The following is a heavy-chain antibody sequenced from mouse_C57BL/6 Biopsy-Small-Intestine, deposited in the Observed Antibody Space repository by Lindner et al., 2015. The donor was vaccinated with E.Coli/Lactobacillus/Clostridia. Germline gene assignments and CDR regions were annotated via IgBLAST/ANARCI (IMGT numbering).Heavy chain of an antibody. J-gene: IGHJ2*01. Sequence: VQLQESGPELVKPGASVKISCKASGYTFTDYNMDWVKQSHGKSLEWIGYIYPNNGGTGYNQKFKSKATLTVDKSSSTAYMELHSLTSEDSAVYYCARDWAYYFDYWGQGTTLTVSS. V-gene: IGHV1-34*02. CDR3: ARDWAYYFDY. CDR2: IYPNNGGT. D-gene: IGHD4-1*01. CDR1: GYTFTDYN.